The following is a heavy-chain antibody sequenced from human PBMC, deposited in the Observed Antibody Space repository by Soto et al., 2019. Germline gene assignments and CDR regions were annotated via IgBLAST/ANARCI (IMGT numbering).Heavy chain of an antibody. CDR2: ISGSGGST. CDR1: GFTFSSYA. J-gene: IGHJ6*02. CDR3: AKGPALGYCTNGVCYTSDYYYYGMDV. V-gene: IGHV3-23*01. D-gene: IGHD2-8*01. Sequence: GGSLRLSCAASGFTFSSYAMSWVRQAPGKGLEWVSAISGSGGSTYYADSVKGRFTISRDNSKNTLYLQMNSLRAEDTAVYYCAKGPALGYCTNGVCYTSDYYYYGMDVWGQGTTVTVSS.